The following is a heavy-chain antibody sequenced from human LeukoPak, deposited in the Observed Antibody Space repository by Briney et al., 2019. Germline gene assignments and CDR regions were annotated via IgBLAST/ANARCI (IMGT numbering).Heavy chain of an antibody. CDR1: GFTFSSYW. CDR2: INSDGSIT. CDR3: ARDLITTFWRGLDH. J-gene: IGHJ4*02. Sequence: GGSLRLSCAASGFTFSSYWMHWVRQAPGKGLMWVSRINSDGSITNYADSVKGRFTISRDNAKNTLYLQMNSLRAEDTAVYYCARDLITTFWRGLDHWGQGALVTVSS. D-gene: IGHD3-9*01. V-gene: IGHV3-74*01.